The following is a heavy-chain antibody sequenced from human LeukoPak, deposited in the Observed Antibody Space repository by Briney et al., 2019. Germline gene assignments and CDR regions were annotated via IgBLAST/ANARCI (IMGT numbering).Heavy chain of an antibody. Sequence: GASVKVSCKASGYTFTGYYMHWVRQAPGQGLEWMGWINPNSGGTNYAQKFQGRVTMTRDTSISTAYMELSRLRSDDTAVYYCARDGPGYCSGGSCYSEPNAYWGQGTLVTVSS. CDR1: GYTFTGYY. CDR2: INPNSGGT. V-gene: IGHV1-2*02. J-gene: IGHJ4*02. D-gene: IGHD2-15*01. CDR3: ARDGPGYCSGGSCYSEPNAY.